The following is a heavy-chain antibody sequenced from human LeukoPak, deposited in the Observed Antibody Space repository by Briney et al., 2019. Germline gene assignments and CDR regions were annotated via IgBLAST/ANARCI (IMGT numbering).Heavy chain of an antibody. CDR1: GFTFDDYA. J-gene: IGHJ4*02. CDR2: ISWNSGSI. V-gene: IGHV3-9*01. D-gene: IGHD3-10*01. Sequence: PGGSLRLSCAAAGFTFDDYAMHWVRQAPGKGLEWVSGISWNSGSIGYADSVKGRFTISRDNAKNSLYLQMNSLRAEDTALYYCAKDALWFGELLYGDYFDYWGQGTLVTVSS. CDR3: AKDALWFGELLYGDYFDY.